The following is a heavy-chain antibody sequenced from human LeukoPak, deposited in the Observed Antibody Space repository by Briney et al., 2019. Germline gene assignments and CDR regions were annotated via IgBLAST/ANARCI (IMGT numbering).Heavy chain of an antibody. J-gene: IGHJ4*02. CDR3: ARVYSSSWNEDPFDY. CDR2: ISSSSSYI. V-gene: IGHV3-21*01. D-gene: IGHD6-13*01. Sequence: GGSLRLSCAASGFTFSSYSMNWVRQAPGKGLEWVSSISSSSSYIYYADSVKGRFTISRDNAKNSLYLQMNSLRAEDTAVYYCARVYSSSWNEDPFDYWGQGTLVTVSP. CDR1: GFTFSSYS.